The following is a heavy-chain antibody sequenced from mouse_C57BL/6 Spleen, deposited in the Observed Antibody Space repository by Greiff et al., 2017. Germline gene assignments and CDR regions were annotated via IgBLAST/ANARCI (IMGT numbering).Heavy chain of an antibody. CDR2: ISDGGSYT. V-gene: IGHV5-4*01. D-gene: IGHD1-1*01. CDR3: ARDNYGSSYWYFDV. J-gene: IGHJ1*03. Sequence: EVQGVESGGGLVKPGGSLKLSCAASGFTFSSYAMSWVRQTPEKRLEWVATISDGGSYTYYPDNVKGRFTISRDNAKNNLYLQMSHLKSEDTAMXYCARDNYGSSYWYFDVWGTGTTVTVSS. CDR1: GFTFSSYA.